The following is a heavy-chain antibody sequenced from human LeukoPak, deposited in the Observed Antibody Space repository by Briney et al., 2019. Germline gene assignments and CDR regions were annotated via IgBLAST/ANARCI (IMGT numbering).Heavy chain of an antibody. CDR3: ARDVRIVGATHVAWN. D-gene: IGHD1-26*01. CDR1: GYTFTSYY. V-gene: IGHV1-46*01. Sequence: ASVKVSCKASGYTFTSYYMHWVRQAPGQGLEWMGILNPSGGSTSYAQKFQGRVTMTRDTSTSTVYMELSSLRSEDTAVYYCARDVRIVGATHVAWNWGQGTLVTVSS. CDR2: LNPSGGST. J-gene: IGHJ4*02.